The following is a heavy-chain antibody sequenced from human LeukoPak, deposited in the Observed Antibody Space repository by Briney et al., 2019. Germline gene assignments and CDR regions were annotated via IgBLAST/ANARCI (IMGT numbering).Heavy chain of an antibody. V-gene: IGHV3-48*03. CDR2: ISYSGSTT. D-gene: IGHD1-14*01. CDR3: ARAGPPEFDR. Sequence: GGSLRLSCAASGFTFTNFEMNWVRQAPGEGLEWVSNISYSGSTTFYAASVKGQFPISRDKTTISLYLTMNSLRAAATAVYYCARAGPPEFDRWGKGTMVT. CDR1: GFTFTNFE. J-gene: IGHJ5*02.